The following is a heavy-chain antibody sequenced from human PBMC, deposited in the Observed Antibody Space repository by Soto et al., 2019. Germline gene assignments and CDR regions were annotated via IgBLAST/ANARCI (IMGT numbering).Heavy chain of an antibody. CDR1: GFTFSSYG. CDR2: ISYDGSDK. Sequence: GGSLRLSCAASGFTFSSYGMHWVRQAPGKGLEWVAVISYDGSDKYYADSVKGRFTISRDNSKNTLYLQMNSLRAEDTAVYYCANTLPKYSSSLYRDYWGQGTLVTVSS. D-gene: IGHD6-13*01. CDR3: ANTLPKYSSSLYRDY. J-gene: IGHJ4*02. V-gene: IGHV3-30*18.